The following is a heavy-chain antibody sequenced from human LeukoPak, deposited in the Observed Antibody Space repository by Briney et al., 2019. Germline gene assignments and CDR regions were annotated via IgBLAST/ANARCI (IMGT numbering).Heavy chain of an antibody. V-gene: IGHV3-30*18. J-gene: IGHJ4*02. D-gene: IGHD3-22*01. CDR1: GFTFSSYG. CDR3: AKDQTYYYDSSGYSPSYFDY. Sequence: GGSLRLSCAASGFTFSSYGMHWVRQAPGKGLEWVAVISYDGSNKYYADSVKGRFTISRDNSKNTLYLQMNSLRAEDTAVYYCAKDQTYYYDSSGYSPSYFDYWGQGTLVTVSS. CDR2: ISYDGSNK.